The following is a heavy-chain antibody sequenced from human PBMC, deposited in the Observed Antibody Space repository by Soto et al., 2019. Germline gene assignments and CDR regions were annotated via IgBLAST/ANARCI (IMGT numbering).Heavy chain of an antibody. D-gene: IGHD6-25*01. V-gene: IGHV3-48*01. CDR3: AREAYGSVNYFDY. Sequence: XXSLRLSCAASGFTFSSYSIDWVLQAPGKGLEWVSHISISSTTYYADSVQGRFTISRDNAKDSLYLQMNSLRAEDTAVYYCAREAYGSVNYFDYWGQGTLVTVSS. CDR1: GFTFSSYS. CDR2: ISISSTT. J-gene: IGHJ4*02.